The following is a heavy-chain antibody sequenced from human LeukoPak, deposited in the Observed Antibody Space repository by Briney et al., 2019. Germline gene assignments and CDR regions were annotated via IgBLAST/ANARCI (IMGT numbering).Heavy chain of an antibody. V-gene: IGHV4-59*01. CDR2: IYYSGST. CDR3: ARDRDSGGTYYYGMDV. CDR1: GGSISSYY. J-gene: IGHJ6*02. Sequence: PSETLSLTCTVSGGSISSYYWSWIRQPPGEGLEWIGYIYYSGSTNYNPSLKSRVTISVDTSKNQFSLKLSSVTAADTAVYYCARDRDSGGTYYYGMDVWGQGTTVTVSS. D-gene: IGHD2-15*01.